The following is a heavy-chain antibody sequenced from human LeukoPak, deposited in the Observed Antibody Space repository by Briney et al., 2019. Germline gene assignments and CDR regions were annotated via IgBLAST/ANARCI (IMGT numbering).Heavy chain of an antibody. V-gene: IGHV3-33*01. Sequence: TGGSLRLSCAASGFTFSSHGMHWVCQAPGKGLEWVAVIWYDGSKKYYADSVTGRFTISRDNSKNALSLQMNSLRAEDTAVYYCARLTGEALDYWGQGTLVTVSS. D-gene: IGHD1-20*01. J-gene: IGHJ4*02. CDR2: IWYDGSKK. CDR1: GFTFSSHG. CDR3: ARLTGEALDY.